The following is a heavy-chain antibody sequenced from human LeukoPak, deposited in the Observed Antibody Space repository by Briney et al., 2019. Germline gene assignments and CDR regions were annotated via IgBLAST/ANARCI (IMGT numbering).Heavy chain of an antibody. J-gene: IGHJ4*02. CDR3: ARDGTSTDDY. Sequence: ASVKVSCKTSGYTFSNFGISWVRQAPGQGLEWMGWISGNNDNPNYGQKFQGRSTMPTDSSTSTAYMELRNLRSDDTAVYYCARDGTSTDDYWGQGTLVTVSS. CDR1: GYTFSNFG. V-gene: IGHV1-18*01. CDR2: ISGNNDNP. D-gene: IGHD1-26*01.